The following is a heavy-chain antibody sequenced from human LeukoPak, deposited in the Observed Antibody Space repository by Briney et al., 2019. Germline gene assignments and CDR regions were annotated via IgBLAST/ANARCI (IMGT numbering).Heavy chain of an antibody. CDR3: ARVASHQGFFDY. J-gene: IGHJ4*02. Sequence: SVKVSCKASGGTFSIYAISWVRQAPGQGLEWMGGIIPIFGTANYAQKFQGRVTITTDESTSTAYMELSSLRSEDTAVYYCARVASHQGFFDYWGQGTLVTVSS. CDR1: GGTFSIYA. V-gene: IGHV1-69*05. CDR2: IIPIFGTA.